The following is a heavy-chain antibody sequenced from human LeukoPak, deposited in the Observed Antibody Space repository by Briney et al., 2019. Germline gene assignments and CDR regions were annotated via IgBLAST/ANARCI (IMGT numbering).Heavy chain of an antibody. CDR2: INPNSGGT. V-gene: IGHV1-2*02. J-gene: IGHJ3*02. CDR1: GYTFTGYY. Sequence: GASVKVSCKASGYTFTGYYMHWVRQAPGQGLEWMGWINPNSGGTNYAQKFQGRVTMTRDTSISTAYMELSRLRSDDTAVYYCARDLGIAAPGRDAFDIWGQGTMVTVSS. D-gene: IGHD6-13*01. CDR3: ARDLGIAAPGRDAFDI.